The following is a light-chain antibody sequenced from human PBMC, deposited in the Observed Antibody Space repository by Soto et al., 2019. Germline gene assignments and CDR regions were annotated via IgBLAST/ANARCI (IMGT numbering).Light chain of an antibody. V-gene: IGLV4-69*01. J-gene: IGLJ3*02. CDR1: SGHSSYA. CDR3: QTGGTGLLV. CDR2: LNSDGSH. Sequence: QLVLTQSPSASASLGASVKLTCTLSSGHSSYAIAWHQQQPEKGPRYLMKLNSDGSHSKGDGIPDRFSGSSSGAERYLTISSLQSEDEADYYCQTGGTGLLVFGGGTKLTVL.